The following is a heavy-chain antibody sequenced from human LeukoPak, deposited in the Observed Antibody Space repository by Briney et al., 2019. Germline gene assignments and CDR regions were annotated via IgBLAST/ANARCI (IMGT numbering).Heavy chain of an antibody. CDR1: GFTFSSYA. CDR3: AKDSALPIVANFDY. CDR2: ISGSGGST. Sequence: GGSLRLSCAASGFTFSSYAMSWVRQAPGKGLEWVSAISGSGGSTYYADSVKGRFTISRDSSKITLYLQMNSLRAEDTAVYYCAKDSALPIVANFDYWGQGTLVTVSS. D-gene: IGHD3-22*01. J-gene: IGHJ4*02. V-gene: IGHV3-23*01.